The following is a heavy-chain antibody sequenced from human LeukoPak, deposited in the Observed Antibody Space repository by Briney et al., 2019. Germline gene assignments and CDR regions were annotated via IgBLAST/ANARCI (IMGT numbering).Heavy chain of an antibody. CDR3: ATDTAGFDH. CDR1: AFTFSTFW. V-gene: IGHV3-7*01. CDR2: INQDGSET. D-gene: IGHD4-17*01. Sequence: GGFLRLSCATSAFTFSTFWMSWVRQAPGKGLEWVAKINQDGSETYYVDSVKGRFTISRDNAKNSPYLQMNSLRVEDTAVYYCATDTAGFDHWGQGTLVTVSS. J-gene: IGHJ4*02.